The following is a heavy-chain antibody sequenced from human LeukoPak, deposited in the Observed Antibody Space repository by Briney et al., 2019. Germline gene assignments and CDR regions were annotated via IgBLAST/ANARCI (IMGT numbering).Heavy chain of an antibody. J-gene: IGHJ4*02. Sequence: SETLSLTCAVSGGSISSSTYYWGWIRQPPGTGLEWIGSIYYSGHTYYNPSLKSRVTISVDTSKNQFSLRLSSVTAADTAVYYCARYSGSPLVYFDYWGQGTLVTVSA. CDR1: GGSISSSTYY. CDR3: ARYSGSPLVYFDY. CDR2: IYYSGHT. D-gene: IGHD1-26*01. V-gene: IGHV4-39*01.